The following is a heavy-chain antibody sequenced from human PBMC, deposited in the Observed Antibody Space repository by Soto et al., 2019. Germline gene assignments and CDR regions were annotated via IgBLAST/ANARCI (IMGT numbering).Heavy chain of an antibody. Sequence: QVQMVQSGAEVKKTGASVKVSCKNSGYTFTTLGINWVRQARGQGLEWMGCLTAYDGKRNFAENFKAGLTTTMDISSRTGDIDLSGLRSDYTAVYFCARGPTSGDFDYWGRGTQVAFPP. CDR3: ARGPTSGDFDY. CDR1: GYTFTTLG. J-gene: IGHJ4*02. CDR2: LTAYDGKR. V-gene: IGHV1-18*01. D-gene: IGHD2-8*02.